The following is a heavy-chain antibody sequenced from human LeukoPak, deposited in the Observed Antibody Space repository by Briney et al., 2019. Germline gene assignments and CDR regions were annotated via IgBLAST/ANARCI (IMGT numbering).Heavy chain of an antibody. CDR2: ISGDGTAR. D-gene: IGHD3-16*01. Sequence: GGSLRLSCAASGFTSSSYWMHWVRQVPGKGLVWVSRISGDGTARNYADSVKGRFTISRDDAKNTVDLQMNSLRAEDTAVYYCAKATWGTDFDYWGQGTLVTVSS. CDR1: GFTSSSYW. CDR3: AKATWGTDFDY. V-gene: IGHV3-74*01. J-gene: IGHJ4*02.